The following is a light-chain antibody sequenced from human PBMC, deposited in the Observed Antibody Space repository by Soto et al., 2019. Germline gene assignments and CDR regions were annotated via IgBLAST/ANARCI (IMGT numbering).Light chain of an antibody. V-gene: IGLV2-8*01. CDR2: EVN. Sequence: QSALIQPPSASGSPGQSVTISCTGTSSDVGGYNYVSWYQQYPGKVPKLMVYEVNNRPSGVPDRFSGSKSGNAASLTVSGLQAEDEADYYCTSYAGGNNVFGTGTKLTVL. CDR3: TSYAGGNNV. CDR1: SSDVGGYNY. J-gene: IGLJ1*01.